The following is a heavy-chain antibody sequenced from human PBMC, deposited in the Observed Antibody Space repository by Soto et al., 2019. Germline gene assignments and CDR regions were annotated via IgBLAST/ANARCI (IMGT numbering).Heavy chain of an antibody. CDR1: GGTLSSYA. D-gene: IGHD3-3*01. CDR3: ARDLEGGITGGMDV. CDR2: IIPIFGTA. J-gene: IGHJ6*02. V-gene: IGHV1-69*13. Sequence: GASVKVSCKASGGTLSSYAISWVRQAPGQGLEWLGGIIPIFGTANYAQKLQGRVTITADESTSTAYMELSSLRSEDTAVYYCARDLEGGITGGMDVWGQGTTVTVSS.